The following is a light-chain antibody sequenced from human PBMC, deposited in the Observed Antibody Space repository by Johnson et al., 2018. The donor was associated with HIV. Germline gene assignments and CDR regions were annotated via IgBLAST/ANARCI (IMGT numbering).Light chain of an antibody. CDR1: TSNIGNNY. J-gene: IGLJ1*01. Sequence: QSVLTQPPSVSAAPGQKVTISCSGSTSNIGNNYVSWYQHLPRTAPKLLIYDNNKRPSGIPDRFSVYKSGTSATLGITGLQTVDEADYYCGTWDSSLSTYVFGSWTKVTVL. V-gene: IGLV1-51*01. CDR2: DNN. CDR3: GTWDSSLSTYV.